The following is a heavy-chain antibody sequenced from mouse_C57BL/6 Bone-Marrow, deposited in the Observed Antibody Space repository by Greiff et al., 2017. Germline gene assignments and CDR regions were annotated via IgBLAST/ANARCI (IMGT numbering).Heavy chain of an antibody. J-gene: IGHJ4*01. V-gene: IGHV5-16*01. CDR3: ARGEDGYYYAMDY. Sequence: EVMLVESEGGLVQPGSSMKLSCTASGFTFSDYYMAWVRQVPEKGLEWVANINYDGSSTYYLDSLKSRFIFSRDTAKNILYLQMSSLKSEDTATYYCARGEDGYYYAMDYWGQGTSVTVSS. CDR1: GFTFSDYY. D-gene: IGHD2-3*01. CDR2: INYDGSST.